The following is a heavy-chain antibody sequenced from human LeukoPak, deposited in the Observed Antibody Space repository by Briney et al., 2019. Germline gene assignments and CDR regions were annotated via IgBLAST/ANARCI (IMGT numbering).Heavy chain of an antibody. Sequence: PGGSLRLSCAASGFTFTTYSMNWVRQAPGKGLEWVSSISSSSSYIYYADSVKGRFTISRDNAKNSLYLQMNSLRAEDTAVYYCASSMDISSSWMFDYWGQGTLVTVSS. CDR2: ISSSSSYI. J-gene: IGHJ4*02. CDR1: GFTFTTYS. CDR3: ASSMDISSSWMFDY. V-gene: IGHV3-21*01. D-gene: IGHD6-13*01.